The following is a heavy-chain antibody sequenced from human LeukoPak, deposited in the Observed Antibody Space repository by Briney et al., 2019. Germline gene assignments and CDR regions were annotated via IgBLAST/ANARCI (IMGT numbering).Heavy chain of an antibody. CDR1: GFTFSSYE. J-gene: IGHJ4*02. V-gene: IGHV3-48*03. D-gene: IGHD4/OR15-4a*01. Sequence: GGSLRPSCAASGFTFSSYEMNWVRQAPGKGLEWVSYISSSGSTIYYADSVKGRFTISRDNAKNSLYLQMNSLRAEDTAVYYCASQDYRYYFDYWGQGTLVTVSS. CDR2: ISSSGSTI. CDR3: ASQDYRYYFDY.